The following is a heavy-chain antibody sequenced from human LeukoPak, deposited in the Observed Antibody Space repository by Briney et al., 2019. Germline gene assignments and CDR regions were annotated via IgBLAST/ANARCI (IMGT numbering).Heavy chain of an antibody. J-gene: IGHJ4*02. CDR2: IYTSGST. CDR3: ARGIRLDY. Sequence: SETLSLTCTVSGGSISSGGYYWSWIRQPAGKGLEWIGRIYTSGSTNYNPSLKSRVTMSVDTSKNQFSLKLSSVTAADTAVYYCARGIRLDYWGQGTLVTVSS. V-gene: IGHV4-61*02. CDR1: GGSISSGGYY.